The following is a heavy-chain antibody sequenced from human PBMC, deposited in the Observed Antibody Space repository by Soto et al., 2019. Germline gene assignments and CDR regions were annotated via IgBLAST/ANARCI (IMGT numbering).Heavy chain of an antibody. D-gene: IGHD6-13*01. V-gene: IGHV3-33*01. Sequence: GGSLRLSCAASGFTFSSYGMHWVRQAPGKGLEWVAVIWYDGSNKYYADSVKGRFTISRDNSKNTLYLQMNSLRAEDTAVYYCARDIPYSSSWHATKKFDYWGQGTLVTVSS. J-gene: IGHJ4*02. CDR2: IWYDGSNK. CDR1: GFTFSSYG. CDR3: ARDIPYSSSWHATKKFDY.